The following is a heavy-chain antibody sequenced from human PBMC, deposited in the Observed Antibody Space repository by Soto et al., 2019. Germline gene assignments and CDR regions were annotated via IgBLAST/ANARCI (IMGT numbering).Heavy chain of an antibody. J-gene: IGHJ4*02. D-gene: IGHD3-22*01. CDR3: ARGDSTDYYMAAPADY. CDR2: IYPGDSDT. Sequence: PGESLKISCSGSGYSFSNYWIAWVRQMPGKGLEWMGIIYPGDSDTRYRPSFQGQVTISADKSISTAYLQWNSPKASDTAMYFCARGDSTDYYMAAPADYWGQGTLVTVSS. CDR1: GYSFSNYW. V-gene: IGHV5-51*01.